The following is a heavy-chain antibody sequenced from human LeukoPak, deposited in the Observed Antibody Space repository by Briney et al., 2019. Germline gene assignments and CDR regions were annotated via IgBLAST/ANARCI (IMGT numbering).Heavy chain of an antibody. J-gene: IGHJ4*02. CDR2: LSGGGDST. D-gene: IGHD1/OR15-1a*01. CDR3: AKDPLTWGTIHFDY. Sequence: PGGSLRLSCAASGFTFSSYWMHWVRHAPGKGLEWVSSLSGGGDSTNYAESVKGRFTISRDNSKNTLFMQMNSLTAEDTAIYYCAKDPLTWGTIHFDYWGQGNLATVSA. CDR1: GFTFSSYW. V-gene: IGHV3-23*01.